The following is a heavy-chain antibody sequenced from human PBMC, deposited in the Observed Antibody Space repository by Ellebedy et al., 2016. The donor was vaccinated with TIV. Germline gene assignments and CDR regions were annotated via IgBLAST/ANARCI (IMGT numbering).Heavy chain of an antibody. J-gene: IGHJ4*02. D-gene: IGHD3-3*01. CDR2: ISSSSSTI. V-gene: IGHV3-48*02. Sequence: GGSLRLXXAASGFTFSSYSMNWVRQAPGKGLEWVAYISSSSSTIYYADSVKGRFTISRDNAKNSLFLQMNSLRDEDTAVYYCATLCLTDPHYDSPDYWGQGTLVTVSS. CDR3: ATLCLTDPHYDSPDY. CDR1: GFTFSSYS.